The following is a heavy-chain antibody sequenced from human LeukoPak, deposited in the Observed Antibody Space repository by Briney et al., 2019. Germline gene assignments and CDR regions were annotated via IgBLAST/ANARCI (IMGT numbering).Heavy chain of an antibody. Sequence: SETLSLTCTVSGGSISSGNYYWGWVRQPPGKGLEWIGSISYSGSTYYNPSLKSRVTISVDTSKNQFSLKLSSVTAADTAVYYCARQKGRPKVPASPVPYSYYYMDVWGKGTTVTVSS. CDR3: ARQKGRPKVPASPVPYSYYYMDV. D-gene: IGHD2-2*01. V-gene: IGHV4-39*01. CDR2: ISYSGST. CDR1: GGSISSGNYY. J-gene: IGHJ6*03.